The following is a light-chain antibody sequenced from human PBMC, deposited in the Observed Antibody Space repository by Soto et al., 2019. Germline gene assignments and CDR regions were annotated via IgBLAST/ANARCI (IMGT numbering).Light chain of an antibody. J-gene: IGKJ4*01. CDR1: QSVLYSSNNKNY. CDR3: QQYYSTPRST. CDR2: WAS. V-gene: IGKV4-1*01. Sequence: DIVMTQSPDSLAVSLGERATINCKSSQSVLYSSNNKNYVAWYQQKPGQPPKLIIYWASTRESGVPDRFSGSWSGTAFTLTISSLEAEDVAVYYCQQYYSTPRSTFGGGTKVE.